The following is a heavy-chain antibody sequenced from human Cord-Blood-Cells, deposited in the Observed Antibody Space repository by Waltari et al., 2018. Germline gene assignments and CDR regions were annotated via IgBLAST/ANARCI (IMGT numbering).Heavy chain of an antibody. D-gene: IGHD6-13*01. CDR1: GYSISSGYY. V-gene: IGHV4-38-2*02. Sequence: QVQLQESGPGLVKPSETLSLTCTVSGYSISSGYYWGWIRQPPGKGLEWIGSIYHSGSTYYTPSLKSRVTISVDTSKNQFSLKLSSVTAADTAVYYCARGVGIAAAGKVDYWGQGTLVTVSS. J-gene: IGHJ4*02. CDR3: ARGVGIAAAGKVDY. CDR2: IYHSGST.